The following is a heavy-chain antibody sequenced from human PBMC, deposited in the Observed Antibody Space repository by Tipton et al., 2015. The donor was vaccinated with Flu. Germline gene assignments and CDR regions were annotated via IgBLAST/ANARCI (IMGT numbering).Heavy chain of an antibody. CDR3: ARQGPYTPSSGDDVFDL. D-gene: IGHD3-10*01. V-gene: IGHV4-39*02. CDR1: GGSISNDFYY. CDR2: IDYRGST. Sequence: TLSLTCIVSGGSISNDFYYWAWIRQAPGKGLDWIGSIDYRGSTYYNPSLESRLTMSADTVKNHFSLRLTPVTAADSAIYYCARQGPYTPSSGDDVFDLWGQGTLVTVS. J-gene: IGHJ3*01.